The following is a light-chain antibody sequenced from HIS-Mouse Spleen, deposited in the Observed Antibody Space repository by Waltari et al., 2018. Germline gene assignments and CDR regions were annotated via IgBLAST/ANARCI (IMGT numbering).Light chain of an antibody. CDR3: QSADSSGTGWV. CDR2: KDS. Sequence: SYELTQPPSVSVSPGQTARITCSGDALPKQYAYWYQQKPGQAPVLVIYKDSERPSGSAERFSGSSSGTTDTLTISGVQAEDEADYYCQSADSSGTGWVFGGGTKLTVL. J-gene: IGLJ3*02. CDR1: ALPKQY. V-gene: IGLV3-25*03.